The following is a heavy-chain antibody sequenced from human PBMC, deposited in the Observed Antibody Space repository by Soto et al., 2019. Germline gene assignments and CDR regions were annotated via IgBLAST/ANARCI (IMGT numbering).Heavy chain of an antibody. V-gene: IGHV3-7*01. J-gene: IGHJ4*02. D-gene: IGHD3-9*01. CDR1: GFTFSSYW. Sequence: EVQLVESGGGLVQPGGSLRLSCAASGFTFSSYWMSWVRQAPGKGLEWVANIKQDGSEKYYVDSVKGRFTISRDNAKNSLYLQMNSLRAEDTAVYYCATYYDILTGYYPAHFDYWGQGTLVTVSS. CDR2: IKQDGSEK. CDR3: ATYYDILTGYYPAHFDY.